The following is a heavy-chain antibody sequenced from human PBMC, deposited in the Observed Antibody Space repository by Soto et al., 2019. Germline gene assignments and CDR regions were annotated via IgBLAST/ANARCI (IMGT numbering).Heavy chain of an antibody. D-gene: IGHD3-22*01. CDR2: IYSGGST. Sequence: EVQLVESGGGVVQAGGSLRLSCAASGVLVGDNYMSWVRQAPGKGLEWVSVIYSGGSTFYAGSVRGRFTISRHNSKNTVDLQMNNLRPEDTAVYYCARGLEDSRSAYYYGTGPYYFDYWGRGTLVTVSS. J-gene: IGHJ4*02. CDR1: GVLVGDNY. V-gene: IGHV3-53*04. CDR3: ARGLEDSRSAYYYGTGPYYFDY.